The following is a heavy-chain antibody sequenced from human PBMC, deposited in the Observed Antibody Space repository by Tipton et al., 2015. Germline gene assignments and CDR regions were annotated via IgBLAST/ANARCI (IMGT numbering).Heavy chain of an antibody. CDR2: TRSAGNSYTT. CDR3: ARGGVYCDRTSCHYNWFDP. J-gene: IGHJ5*02. D-gene: IGHD2-2*01. CDR1: GFTFRDYY. Sequence: LSLTCAAFGFTFRDYYMDWVRQVPGKGLEWVGRTRSAGNSYTTDYAASVKGRFTISRDDSKNSLYLQMNSLKTEDTAMYYCARGGVYCDRTSCHYNWFDPWGQGTLVTVSS. V-gene: IGHV3-72*01.